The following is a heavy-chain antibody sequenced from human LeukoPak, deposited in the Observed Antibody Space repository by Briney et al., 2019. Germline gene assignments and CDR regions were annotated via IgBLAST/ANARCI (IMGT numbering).Heavy chain of an antibody. CDR3: ARDSSSWSYYYGMDV. J-gene: IGHJ6*02. D-gene: IGHD6-13*01. Sequence: GGSLRLSCAASGFTFSSYSMNWVRQAPGKGLEWVSYISSSSSTIYYADSVKGRFTISRDNAKNSLYLQMNSLRAEDTAVYYCARDSSSWSYYYGMDVWGQGTTVTVSS. CDR2: ISSSSSTI. V-gene: IGHV3-48*01. CDR1: GFTFSSYS.